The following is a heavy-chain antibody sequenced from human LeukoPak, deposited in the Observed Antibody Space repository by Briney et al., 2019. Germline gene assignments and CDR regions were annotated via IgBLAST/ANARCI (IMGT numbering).Heavy chain of an antibody. CDR1: CYTFTSYG. Sequence: GASVKVSCKASCYTFTSYGISWVRQGPGQGLEWMGWISAYNGNTNYAQKLQGRVTMTTDTSTSTAYMELRSLRSDDTAVYYCARSVSYGSGSHLDYWGQGTLVTVSS. CDR3: ARSVSYGSGSHLDY. J-gene: IGHJ4*02. CDR2: ISAYNGNT. V-gene: IGHV1-18*01. D-gene: IGHD3-10*01.